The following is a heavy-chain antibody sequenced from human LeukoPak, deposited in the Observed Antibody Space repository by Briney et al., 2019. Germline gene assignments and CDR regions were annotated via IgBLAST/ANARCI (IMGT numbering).Heavy chain of an antibody. CDR1: GGSISSSSYY. CDR3: ARRARHELTGDWGCFDY. V-gene: IGHV4-39*01. CDR2: IYYSGST. D-gene: IGHD7-27*01. Sequence: SETLSLTCTVSGGSISSSSYYWGWIRQPPGKGLEWIGSIYYSGSTYYNPSLKSRVTISVDTSKNQFSLKLSSVTAADTAVYYCARRARHELTGDWGCFDYWGQGTLITVSS. J-gene: IGHJ4*02.